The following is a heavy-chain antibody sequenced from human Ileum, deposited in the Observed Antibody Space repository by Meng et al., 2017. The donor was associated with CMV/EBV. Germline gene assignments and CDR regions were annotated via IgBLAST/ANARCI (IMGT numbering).Heavy chain of an antibody. J-gene: IGHJ4*02. CDR1: FTEYT. D-gene: IGHD3-22*01. V-gene: IGHV3-30-3*01. CDR2: ISYGGTRQ. Sequence: FTEYTMHWVRQAPGKGLEWLACISYGGTRQYYADSAKGRFTISRDNAKNSLSLQMDTLKAEDTAVYYCARVRSFYHDDSGYIGFYFDFWGQGTLVTVSS. CDR3: ARVRSFYHDDSGYIGFYFDF.